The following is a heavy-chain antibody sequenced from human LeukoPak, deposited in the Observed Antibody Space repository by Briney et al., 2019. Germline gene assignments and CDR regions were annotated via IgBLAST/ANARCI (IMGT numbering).Heavy chain of an antibody. J-gene: IGHJ3*02. Sequence: SEPLSLTSTASGGSISSYYWSWIRPPPGKGLGGFGYNYYSGSANYTPSLKSRVTISIDTSKNPFSLKMSSLTAADTAVYYCARCAPMVRGVIIVAFDIWGQGTMVTVSS. CDR2: NYYSGSA. CDR1: GGSISSYY. D-gene: IGHD3-10*01. CDR3: ARCAPMVRGVIIVAFDI. V-gene: IGHV4-59*13.